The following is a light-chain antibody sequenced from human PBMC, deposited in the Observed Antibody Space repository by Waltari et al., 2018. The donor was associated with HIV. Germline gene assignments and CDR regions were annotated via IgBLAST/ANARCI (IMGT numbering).Light chain of an antibody. Sequence: QSVLTQPHSASGTPGQRVTISCSGSSSNIGSTYVYWYQQLPGTAPKLLIYRNNQRPSGVPDRFSGSKSGTSASLAISGLRSEDEADYYCAAWDDSLSGWVFGGGTKLTVL. CDR3: AAWDDSLSGWV. J-gene: IGLJ3*02. V-gene: IGLV1-47*01. CDR2: RNN. CDR1: SSNIGSTY.